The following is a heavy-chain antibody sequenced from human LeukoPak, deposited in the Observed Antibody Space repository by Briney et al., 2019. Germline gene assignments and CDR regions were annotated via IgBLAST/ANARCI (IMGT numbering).Heavy chain of an antibody. J-gene: IGHJ6*03. CDR3: ASVTRFGEFPVRDTQRSKKRGQPYYYYYMDV. D-gene: IGHD3-10*02. V-gene: IGHV4-34*01. CDR1: GGSFSGYY. CDR2: INHSGST. Sequence: PSETLSLTCAVYGGSFSGYYWSWIRQPPGKGPEWIGEINHSGSTNYNPSLKSRVTISVDTSKNQFSLKLSSVTAADTAVYYCASVTRFGEFPVRDTQRSKKRGQPYYYYYMDVWGKGTTVTISS.